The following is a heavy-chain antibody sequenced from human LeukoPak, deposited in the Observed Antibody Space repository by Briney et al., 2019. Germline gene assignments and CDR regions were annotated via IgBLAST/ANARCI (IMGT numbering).Heavy chain of an antibody. CDR3: ARPRNLHGSGWYPDAFDI. CDR2: INPNSGGT. CDR1: GYTFTGYY. Sequence: GASVKVSCKASGYTFTGYYMHWVRQAPGQGLEWMGWINPNSGGTNYAQKFQGRVTMTRDTSISTAYMELSRLRSDDTAVYYCARPRNLHGSGWYPDAFDIWGQGTMVTVSS. V-gene: IGHV1-2*02. D-gene: IGHD6-19*01. J-gene: IGHJ3*02.